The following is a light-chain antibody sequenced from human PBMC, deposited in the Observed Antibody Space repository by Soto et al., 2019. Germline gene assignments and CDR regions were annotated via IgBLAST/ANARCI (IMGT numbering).Light chain of an antibody. J-gene: IGKJ1*01. CDR1: QSVISN. CDR2: GAS. Sequence: ILMMHSASSLSVSPRERATLSCRASQSVISNLAWCQHNPAHAPRLLIYGASTRATGIPARFSGSGYGTEFTLTISGLLSEDFEVYYCQQYDNWRGKFGQGTKVDIK. CDR3: QQYDNWRGK. V-gene: IGKV3-15*01.